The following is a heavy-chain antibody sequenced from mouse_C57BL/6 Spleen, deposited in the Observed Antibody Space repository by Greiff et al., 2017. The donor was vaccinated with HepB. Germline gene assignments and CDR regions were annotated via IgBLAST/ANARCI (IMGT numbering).Heavy chain of an antibody. D-gene: IGHD2-4*01. CDR1: GYSFTDYN. J-gene: IGHJ3*01. Sequence: EVQLQESGPELVKPGASVKISCKASGYSFTDYNMNWVKQSNGKSLEWIGVINPNYGTTSYNQKFKGKATLTVDQSSRTAYMQLNSLTSEDSAVYYCASRENDYDEAWFAYWGQGTLVTVSA. V-gene: IGHV1-39*01. CDR2: INPNYGTT. CDR3: ASRENDYDEAWFAY.